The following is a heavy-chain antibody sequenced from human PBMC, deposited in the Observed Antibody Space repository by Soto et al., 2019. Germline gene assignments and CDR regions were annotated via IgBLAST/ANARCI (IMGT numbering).Heavy chain of an antibody. CDR1: GYTFSNYA. D-gene: IGHD5-12*01. Sequence: QVQLVQSGAEVKKPGASVQVSCKTSGYTFSNYAIHWVRQAPGQGPEWMGWISPYNDNTHFAEKFQGRVSMTTEASPNTAYMELRSLRSDDTGVYYCARDRQKWLQSDFDYWGQGTLVTVSS. CDR3: ARDRQKWLQSDFDY. V-gene: IGHV1-18*01. J-gene: IGHJ4*02. CDR2: ISPYNDNT.